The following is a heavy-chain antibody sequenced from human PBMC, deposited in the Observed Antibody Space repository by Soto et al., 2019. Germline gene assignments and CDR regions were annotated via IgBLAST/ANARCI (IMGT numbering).Heavy chain of an antibody. CDR1: GGSIRSGDYY. V-gene: IGHV4-30-4*01. CDR2: IYYSGST. J-gene: IGHJ6*02. CDR3: ARVVRTTVGINLYYGMDV. D-gene: IGHD4-17*01. Sequence: PSETLSLTCTVSGGSIRSGDYYWSWIRQPPGKGLEWIGYIYYSGSTYYNPSLKSRVTISVDTSKNQFSLKLSSVTAADTAVYYCARVVRTTVGINLYYGMDVWGQGTTVTVSS.